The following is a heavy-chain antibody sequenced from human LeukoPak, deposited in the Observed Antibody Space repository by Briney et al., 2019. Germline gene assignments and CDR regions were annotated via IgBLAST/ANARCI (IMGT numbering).Heavy chain of an antibody. CDR2: ISSSGSSM. V-gene: IGHV3-21*01. Sequence: GGSLRLSCAASGYTFSSYRMNWVRQAPGKGLEWVSFISSSGSSMSYADSVKGRFTVSRDNAKNSFYLQMNSLRAEDTALYYCARNHYDTSGYYHSFDYWGQGTLVTVSS. D-gene: IGHD3-22*01. J-gene: IGHJ4*02. CDR3: ARNHYDTSGYYHSFDY. CDR1: GYTFSSYR.